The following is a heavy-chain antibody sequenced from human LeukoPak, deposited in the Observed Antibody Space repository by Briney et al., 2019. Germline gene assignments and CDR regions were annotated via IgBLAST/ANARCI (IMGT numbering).Heavy chain of an antibody. CDR2: TRNKANSYTT. CDR3: ARARRGSYPSSDY. J-gene: IGHJ4*02. V-gene: IGHV3-72*01. Sequence: PGGSLRLSCAASGFTSSDHYIDWVRQAPGKGLEWVGRTRNKANSYTTEYAASVKGRFTISRDDLKNSLFLQMNSLMTEDTAVDYCARARRGSYPSSDYWGQGTLVTVSS. CDR1: GFTSSDHY. D-gene: IGHD1-26*01.